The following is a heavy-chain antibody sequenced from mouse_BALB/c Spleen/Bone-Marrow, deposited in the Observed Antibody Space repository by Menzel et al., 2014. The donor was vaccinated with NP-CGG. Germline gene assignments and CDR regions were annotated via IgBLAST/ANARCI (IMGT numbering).Heavy chain of an antibody. CDR3: ARVDDYGLDYAMDY. J-gene: IGHJ4*01. CDR2: IYPGDGDT. V-gene: IGHV1-80*01. D-gene: IGHD2-4*01. CDR1: GYAFSNYG. Sequence: QVQLQQSGSELLRPGSSVQISSKASGYAFSNYGMNWVKQRPGQGLERIGQIYPGDGDTNYNGKFKGRVTLTADKSSSAAYMQLSSLTSEDSAVYFCARVDDYGLDYAMDYWGQGTSVTVSS.